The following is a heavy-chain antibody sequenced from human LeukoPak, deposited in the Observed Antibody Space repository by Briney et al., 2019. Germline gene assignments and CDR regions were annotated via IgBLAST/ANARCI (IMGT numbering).Heavy chain of an antibody. V-gene: IGHV3-53*01. Sequence: GGSLRLSYAASGFTFSNNYMSWVRQAPGKGLEWVSVLYSGGNTYYTDSVKGRFAISRDYSRNTVYLQMNSLRAEDTAVYYCARESGFGELFPYAFDIWGQGTVVTVSS. CDR2: LYSGGNT. J-gene: IGHJ3*02. D-gene: IGHD3-10*01. CDR1: GFTFSNNY. CDR3: ARESGFGELFPYAFDI.